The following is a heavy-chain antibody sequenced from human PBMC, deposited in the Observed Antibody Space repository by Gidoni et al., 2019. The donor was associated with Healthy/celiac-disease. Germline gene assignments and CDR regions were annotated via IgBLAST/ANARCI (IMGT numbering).Heavy chain of an antibody. Sequence: EVQLVESGGGLVKPGGSLRLSWSASGFTFSSYSMNWVRQAPGKGLEWVSSISSSSSYIYYADSVKGRFTISRDNAKNSLYLQMNSLRAEDTAVYYCASLAMAVDYWGQGTLVTVSS. CDR3: ASLAMAVDY. J-gene: IGHJ4*02. V-gene: IGHV3-21*01. CDR2: ISSSSSYI. CDR1: GFTFSSYS. D-gene: IGHD2-2*01.